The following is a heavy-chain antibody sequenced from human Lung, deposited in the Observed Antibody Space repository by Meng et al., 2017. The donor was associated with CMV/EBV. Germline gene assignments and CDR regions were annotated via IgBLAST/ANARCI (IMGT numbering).Heavy chain of an antibody. D-gene: IGHD3-3*01. CDR2: IKHSGST. CDR1: GGSSSGYY. Sequence: SXTLSPXCAVYGGSSSGYYWSWIRQPPGKGLEWIGEIKHSGSTNCNPSLKSRITISVDTSKSQFSLKLSSVTAADTAVYYCARGKGIEDFSTISSLDYWGQGTXVTVSS. CDR3: ARGKGIEDFSTISSLDY. J-gene: IGHJ4*02. V-gene: IGHV4-34*01.